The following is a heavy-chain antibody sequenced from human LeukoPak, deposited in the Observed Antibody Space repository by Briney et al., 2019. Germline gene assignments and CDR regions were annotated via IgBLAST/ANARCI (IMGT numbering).Heavy chain of an antibody. D-gene: IGHD3-10*01. V-gene: IGHV4-59*01. Sequence: SETLSLTCTVSGGSISSYYWSWIRQPPGKGLEWIGYIYYSGSTNYNPSLKSRVTISVDTSKNQFSLKLSSVTAADTAVYYCARDSRWGSNYYFDNWGQGTLVTVSS. CDR2: IYYSGST. J-gene: IGHJ4*02. CDR1: GGSISSYY. CDR3: ARDSRWGSNYYFDN.